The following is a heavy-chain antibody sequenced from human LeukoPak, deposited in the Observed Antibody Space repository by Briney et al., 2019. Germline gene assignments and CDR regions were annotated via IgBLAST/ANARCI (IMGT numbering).Heavy chain of an antibody. J-gene: IGHJ4*02. D-gene: IGHD5-12*01. CDR2: INHSGST. V-gene: IGHV4-34*01. CDR3: ARENVDIVATIRVCYFDY. CDR1: GGSFSGYY. Sequence: PSETLSLTCAVYGGSFSGYYWSWIRQPPGKGLEWIGEINHSGSTNYNPSLKSRVTISVDTSKNQFSLKLSSVTAADTAVYYCARENVDIVATIRVCYFDYWGQGTLVTVSA.